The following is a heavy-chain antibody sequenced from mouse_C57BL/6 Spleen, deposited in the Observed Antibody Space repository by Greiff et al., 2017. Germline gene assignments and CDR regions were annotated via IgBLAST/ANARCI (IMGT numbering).Heavy chain of an antibody. CDR1: GYTFTNYW. J-gene: IGHJ1*03. D-gene: IGHD1-1*01. Sequence: VKLVESGAELVRPGTSVKMSCKASGYTFTNYWIGWAKQRPGHGLEWIGDIYPGGGYTNYNEKFKGKATLTAAKSSSTAYMQFSSLTSEDSAIYYCARHYGSSYWYFDVWGTGTTVTVSS. V-gene: IGHV1-63*01. CDR2: IYPGGGYT. CDR3: ARHYGSSYWYFDV.